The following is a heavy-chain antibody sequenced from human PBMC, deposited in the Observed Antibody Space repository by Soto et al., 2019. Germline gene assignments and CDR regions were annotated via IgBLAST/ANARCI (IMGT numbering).Heavy chain of an antibody. J-gene: IGHJ4*02. CDR3: AKAGSDFWSGSHFDY. V-gene: IGHV3-9*01. CDR1: GFTFDDYG. Sequence: EVQLVESGGGLVQPGSSLRLSCAASGFTFDDYGIHWFRQAPGKGLEWVSGISWNSCSIGYADSVKGRFTISRDPAKDSLYLQMTSLRAEDTALYYGAKAGSDFWSGSHFDYWGQGTLVTVSS. CDR2: ISWNSCSI. D-gene: IGHD3-3*01.